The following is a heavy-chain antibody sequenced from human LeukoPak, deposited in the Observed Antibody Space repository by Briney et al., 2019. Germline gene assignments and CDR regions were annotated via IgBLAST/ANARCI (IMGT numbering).Heavy chain of an antibody. J-gene: IGHJ4*02. CDR3: ARGQYYYGSGSGDYFDY. Sequence: ASVKVSCKASGYTFTSYDINWVRQATGQGLEWMGWMNPNSGNTGYAQKFQGRFTITRNTSISTAYMDLSSLRSEDTAVYYCARGQYYYGSGSGDYFDYWGQGTLVTVSS. V-gene: IGHV1-8*03. CDR1: GYTFTSYD. D-gene: IGHD3-10*01. CDR2: MNPNSGNT.